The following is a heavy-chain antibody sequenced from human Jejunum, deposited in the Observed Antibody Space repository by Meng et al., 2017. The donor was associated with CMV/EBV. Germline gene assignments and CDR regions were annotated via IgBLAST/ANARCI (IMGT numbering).Heavy chain of an antibody. V-gene: IGHV4-38-2*02. CDR3: ARALRYCSSTSCHGMDV. D-gene: IGHD2-2*01. J-gene: IGHJ6*02. CDR2: VYHSGTT. Sequence: ISSGDYWDRSRQPPGKGVEWIGSVYHSGTTYYNPSLKSRVTISVDTSKNQFSLKLSSVTAADTAIYYCARALRYCSSTSCHGMDVWGQGTTVTVSS. CDR1: ISSGDY.